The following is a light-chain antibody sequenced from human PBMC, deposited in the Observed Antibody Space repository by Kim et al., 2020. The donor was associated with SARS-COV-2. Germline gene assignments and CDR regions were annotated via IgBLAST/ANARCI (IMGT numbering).Light chain of an antibody. CDR3: ASWDVSLTTVL. CDR2: RNN. Sequence: GQSVTISFSGSHSNIHSNSVSCYQQLPGTAPNLLIYRNNQRPSGVPDRFSGSKSGTSASLAISGLRSEDEADYYCASWDVSLTTVLFGGGTQLTVL. V-gene: IGLV1-47*01. J-gene: IGLJ2*01. CDR1: HSNIHSNS.